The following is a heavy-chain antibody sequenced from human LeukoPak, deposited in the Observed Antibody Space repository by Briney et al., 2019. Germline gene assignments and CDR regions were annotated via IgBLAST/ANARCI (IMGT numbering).Heavy chain of an antibody. CDR3: ARSQTDSSSSLDAFDI. J-gene: IGHJ3*02. V-gene: IGHV3-30*04. D-gene: IGHD6-6*01. CDR1: GFTFSSYA. Sequence: PGRSLRLSCAASGFTFSSYAMHWVRQAPGKGLEWVAVISYDGSNKYYADSVKGRFTISRDNSKNTLYLQMNSLRAEDTAVYYCARSQTDSSSSLDAFDIWGQGTMVTVSS. CDR2: ISYDGSNK.